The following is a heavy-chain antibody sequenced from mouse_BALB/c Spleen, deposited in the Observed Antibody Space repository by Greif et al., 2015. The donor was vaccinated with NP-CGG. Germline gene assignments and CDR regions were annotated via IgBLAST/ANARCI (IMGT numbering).Heavy chain of an antibody. D-gene: IGHD1-1*01. V-gene: IGHV1S81*02. J-gene: IGHJ4*01. CDR2: INPSNGGT. CDR3: TRSFLLLRGGAMDY. Sequence: QVQLQQPGAELVKPGASVKLSCKASGYTFTSYYMYWVKQRPGQGLEWIGEINPSNGGTNFNEKFKSKATLTVDKSSSTAYMQLSSLTSEDSAVYYCTRSFLLLRGGAMDYWGQGTSVTVSS. CDR1: GYTFTSYY.